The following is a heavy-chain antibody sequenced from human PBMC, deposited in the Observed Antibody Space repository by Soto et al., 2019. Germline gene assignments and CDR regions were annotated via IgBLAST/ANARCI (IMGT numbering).Heavy chain of an antibody. CDR3: ANYPDIVATTNYFDY. D-gene: IGHD5-12*01. CDR2: ISGSGGST. Sequence: GGSLRLSCAASGFTFSSYAMSWVRQAPEKGLEWVSAISGSGGSTYYADSVKGRFTISRDNSENTLYLQMNSLRAEDTAVYYCANYPDIVATTNYFDYWCQGTLITGSS. CDR1: GFTFSSYA. J-gene: IGHJ4*02. V-gene: IGHV3-23*01.